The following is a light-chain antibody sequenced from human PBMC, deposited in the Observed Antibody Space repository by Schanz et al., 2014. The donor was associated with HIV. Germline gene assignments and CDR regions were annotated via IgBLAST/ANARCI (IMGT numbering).Light chain of an antibody. V-gene: IGKV3D-20*02. J-gene: IGKJ1*01. Sequence: EIVLTQSPGTLSLSPGERATLSCRASQSVSSSYLAWYQQKPGQAPRLLIYGASTRATGIPARFSGSGSGTEFTLTISRVEPEDFAVYYCLQRTNWPWTFGQGTKVEIK. CDR2: GAS. CDR1: QSVSSSY. CDR3: LQRTNWPWT.